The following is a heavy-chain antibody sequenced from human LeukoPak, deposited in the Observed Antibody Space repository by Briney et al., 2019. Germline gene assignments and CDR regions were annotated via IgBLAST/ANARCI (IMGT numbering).Heavy chain of an antibody. CDR3: AKEVTTGSLDY. CDR1: GFTFDNYA. Sequence: GGSLRLSCAASGFTFDNYALNWVRQAPGKGLEWVSAITGVGGTTYYADSVKGRFTISRDNSKNTLYLQMNSLRAEDTAVYYCAKEVTTGSLDYWGQGTLVTVSS. J-gene: IGHJ4*02. CDR2: ITGVGGTT. D-gene: IGHD4-17*01. V-gene: IGHV3-23*01.